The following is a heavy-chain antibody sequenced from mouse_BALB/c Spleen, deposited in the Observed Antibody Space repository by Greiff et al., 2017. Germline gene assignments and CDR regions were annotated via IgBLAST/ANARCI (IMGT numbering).Heavy chain of an antibody. J-gene: IGHJ2*01. CDR2: INPGSGGT. CDR1: GYAFTNYL. V-gene: IGHV1-54*03. CDR3: ARSNYGSPHFDY. D-gene: IGHD1-1*01. Sequence: VKLMESGAELVRPGTSVKVSCKASGYAFTNYLIEWVKQRPGQGLEWIGVINPGSGGTNYNEKFKGKATLTADKSSSTAYMQLSSLTSDDSAVYFCARSNYGSPHFDYWGQGTTLTVSS.